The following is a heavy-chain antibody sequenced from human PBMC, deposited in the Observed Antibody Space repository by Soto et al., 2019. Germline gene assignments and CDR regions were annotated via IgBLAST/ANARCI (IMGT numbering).Heavy chain of an antibody. Sequence: QIYLVQSGAEVKKPGASVKVSCKASGYTFTSYGIIWVRQAPGQGLEWMGWINTKNGNTHYAQKLQGRVTMTTDTSTTTAYRELRSLRTDDTAVYFCARDQAPYSKGWYYWGQGTLVTVSS. J-gene: IGHJ4*02. CDR3: ARDQAPYSKGWYY. CDR2: INTKNGNT. D-gene: IGHD6-19*01. CDR1: GYTFTSYG. V-gene: IGHV1-18*01.